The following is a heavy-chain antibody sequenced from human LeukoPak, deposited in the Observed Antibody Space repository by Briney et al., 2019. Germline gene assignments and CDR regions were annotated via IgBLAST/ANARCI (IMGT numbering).Heavy chain of an antibody. CDR3: AREGYYYDSSGYSNWFDP. CDR1: GYTFTSYY. J-gene: IGHJ5*02. CDR2: INPSGGST. D-gene: IGHD3-22*01. V-gene: IGHV1-46*01. Sequence: ASVKVSCKASGYTFTSYYMHWVRQAPGQGLEWMGIINPSGGSTSYAQKFQGRVTMTRDMSTSTVYMELSSLRSEDTAVYYCAREGYYYDSSGYSNWFDPWGQGTLVTVCS.